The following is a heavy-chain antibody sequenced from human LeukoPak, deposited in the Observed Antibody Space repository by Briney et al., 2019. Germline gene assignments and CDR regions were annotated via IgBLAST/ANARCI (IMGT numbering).Heavy chain of an antibody. Sequence: SETLSLTCTVSGGSISSYYWSWIRQPPGKGLEWIGYIYYSGSTNYNPSLKSRVTISVDTSKNQFSLKLSSVTAADTAVYYCARVGVSYGDYPPAYKSHISQYYYYMDVWGKGTTVTVSS. CDR3: ARVGVSYGDYPPAYKSHISQYYYYMDV. D-gene: IGHD4-17*01. J-gene: IGHJ6*03. CDR2: IYYSGST. V-gene: IGHV4-59*01. CDR1: GGSISSYY.